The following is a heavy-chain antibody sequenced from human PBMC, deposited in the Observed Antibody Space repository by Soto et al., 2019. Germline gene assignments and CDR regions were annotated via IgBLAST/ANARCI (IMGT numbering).Heavy chain of an antibody. CDR1: GGSISSSSYY. Sequence: SETLSLTCTVSGGSISSSSYYWGWIRQPPGKGLEWIGSIYYSGSTYYNPSLKSRVTISVDTSKNQFSLKLSSVTAADTAVYYCARAGYFDWLLYGNWFDPWGQGTLVTVSS. CDR2: IYYSGST. J-gene: IGHJ5*02. CDR3: ARAGYFDWLLYGNWFDP. D-gene: IGHD3-9*01. V-gene: IGHV4-39*01.